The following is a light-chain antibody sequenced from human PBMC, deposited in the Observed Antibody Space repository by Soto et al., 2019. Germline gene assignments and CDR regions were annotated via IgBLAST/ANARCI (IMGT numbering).Light chain of an antibody. J-gene: IGKJ4*01. CDR2: GAS. CDR1: QSVSSN. V-gene: IGKV3-15*01. CDR3: HQYNSWPLT. Sequence: EIVMTQSPATLSVSPGERATLSCRASQSVSSNLAWYQQKPGQAPRLLIYGASTRATGISARFSGSGSGTEFTLTISSLQSEDFAVYYCHQYNSWPLTFGGGTKVEIK.